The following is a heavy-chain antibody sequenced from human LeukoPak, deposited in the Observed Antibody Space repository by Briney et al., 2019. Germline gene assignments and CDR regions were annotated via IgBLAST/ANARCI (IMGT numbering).Heavy chain of an antibody. V-gene: IGHV3-30*18. D-gene: IGHD3-10*01. CDR2: MSYDGTNK. CDR1: GFTFSGYG. J-gene: IGHJ6*02. CDR3: AKDPSPAFSNFYGSGSSIYYNGLDV. Sequence: GRSLRLSCAASGFTFSGYGMHWVRQAPGKGLEWVAVMSYDGTNKYYADSVKGRFSISRDNSKKTLSLQMNSLRAEDTAMYYCAKDPSPAFSNFYGSGSSIYYNGLDVWGQGTTVTVSS.